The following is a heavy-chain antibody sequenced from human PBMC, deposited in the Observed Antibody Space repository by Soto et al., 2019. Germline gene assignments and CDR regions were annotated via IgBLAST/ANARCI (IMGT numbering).Heavy chain of an antibody. CDR2: INGGSDSI. V-gene: IGHV3-48*02. CDR3: AKSGDSAGWGIDF. Sequence: GGSLRLSCVGSGFMFDSFAMNWVRQAPGKGLEWVAYINGGSDSIYYAESVKGRFTISRDNARNSLSLQMNGLSDEDTAVYYCAKSGDSAGWGIDFWGQGTLVTVSS. J-gene: IGHJ4*02. D-gene: IGHD6-19*01. CDR1: GFMFDSFA.